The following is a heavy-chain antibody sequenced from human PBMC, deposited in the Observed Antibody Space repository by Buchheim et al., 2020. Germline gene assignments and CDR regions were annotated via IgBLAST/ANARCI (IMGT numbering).Heavy chain of an antibody. CDR3: ASRIRHYDDSSGYYPGYFQH. V-gene: IGHV1-69*04. D-gene: IGHD3-22*01. CDR1: GGTFSSYA. CDR2: IIPILGIA. J-gene: IGHJ1*01. Sequence: QVQLVQSGAEVKKPGSSVKVSCKASGGTFSSYAISWVRQAPGQGLEWMGRIIPILGIANYAQKFQGRVTITADKSTSTAYMELSSLRSEDTAVYYCASRIRHYDDSSGYYPGYFQHWGQGTL.